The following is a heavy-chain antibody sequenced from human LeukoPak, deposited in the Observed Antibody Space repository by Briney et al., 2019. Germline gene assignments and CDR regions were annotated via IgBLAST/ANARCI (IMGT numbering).Heavy chain of an antibody. D-gene: IGHD3-16*01. Sequence: GGSLRLSCAVSGFTMSNYWMSWVRHPQGRGREWVGNIKEDGSEKYYVGSVSGRFTISRENAKDSLYLQMNSPRAEDTAVYYCAGDGTALGYWGQGTLVTVSS. CDR3: AGDGTALGY. CDR2: IKEDGSEK. V-gene: IGHV3-7*05. J-gene: IGHJ4*02. CDR1: GFTMSNYW.